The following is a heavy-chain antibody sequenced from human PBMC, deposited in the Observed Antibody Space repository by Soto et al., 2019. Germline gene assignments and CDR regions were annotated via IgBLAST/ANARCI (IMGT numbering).Heavy chain of an antibody. CDR3: ARGSSTTPTSYGYLAY. CDR2: ISASGGRT. CDR1: GFVFNDYA. D-gene: IGHD4-17*01. J-gene: IGHJ4*02. V-gene: IGHV3-23*01. Sequence: GGSLRLSCAASGFVFNDYAISWVRQAPGKGLEWVSGISASGGRTYYADSVKGRLSVSGDNSNNTVFLQINRLRDEDTAMYYCARGSSTTPTSYGYLAYWGQGTLVTVSS.